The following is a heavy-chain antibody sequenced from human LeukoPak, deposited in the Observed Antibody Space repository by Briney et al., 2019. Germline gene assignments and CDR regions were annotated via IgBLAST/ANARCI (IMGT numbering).Heavy chain of an antibody. Sequence: GGSLRLSCAASGFTFSSYWMSWVRQAPEKGLEWVANIKQDGSDKYYVDSVKGRFTISRDNAKNSLYLQMNSLRAEDTSMYYCARDPYDSSWGLCYFDYWGQGNLVTVSS. J-gene: IGHJ4*02. D-gene: IGHD3-22*01. CDR1: GFTFSSYW. CDR2: IKQDGSDK. CDR3: ARDPYDSSWGLCYFDY. V-gene: IGHV3-7*04.